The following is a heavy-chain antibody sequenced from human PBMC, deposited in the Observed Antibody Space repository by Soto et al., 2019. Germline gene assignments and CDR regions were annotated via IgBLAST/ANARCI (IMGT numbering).Heavy chain of an antibody. V-gene: IGHV3-15*01. CDR2: VKSKTDGGTA. CDR3: TTDCSGGSCYPGAYYYYYGMDV. J-gene: IGHJ6*02. D-gene: IGHD2-15*01. CDR1: GFSFSYAW. Sequence: EVQLVESGGGVVQPGGSLRLSCAASGFSFSYAWMSWVRQAPGKGLEWVGRVKSKTDGGTADYAAPVKGRFTISRDDSKTTVYLQMNSLKTEDTAVYYCTTDCSGGSCYPGAYYYYYGMDVWGQGTTVTVSS.